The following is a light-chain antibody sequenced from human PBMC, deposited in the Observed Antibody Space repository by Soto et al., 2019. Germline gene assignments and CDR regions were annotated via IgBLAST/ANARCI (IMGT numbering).Light chain of an antibody. CDR1: HSVSSS. CDR3: QQRSNWPST. V-gene: IGKV3-11*01. Sequence: EIVLTQSPATLSLSPGERATLSCRASHSVSSSLAWYQHKPGQAPRLLIYDASNRATGIPARFSGSGSWTYFTLTISSLEPEDFAVYYCQQRSNWPSTFGGGTKVEIK. CDR2: DAS. J-gene: IGKJ4*01.